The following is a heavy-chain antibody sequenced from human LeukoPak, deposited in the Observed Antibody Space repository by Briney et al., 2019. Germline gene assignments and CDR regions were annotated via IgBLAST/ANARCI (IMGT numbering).Heavy chain of an antibody. CDR2: MNPNSGNT. D-gene: IGHD4-23*01. CDR3: ARGWLAENTVVTPYNY. Sequence: ASVKVSCKASGYTFTSYDINWVRQATGQGLEWMGWMNPNSGNTGYAQKFQGRVTITADESTSTAYMELSSLRSEDTAVYYCARGWLAENTVVTPYNYWGQGTLVTVSS. J-gene: IGHJ4*02. CDR1: GYTFTSYD. V-gene: IGHV1-8*01.